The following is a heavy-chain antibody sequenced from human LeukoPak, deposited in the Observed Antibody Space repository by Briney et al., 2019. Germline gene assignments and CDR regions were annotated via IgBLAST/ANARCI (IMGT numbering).Heavy chain of an antibody. CDR3: ARGGSSGWLDY. J-gene: IGHJ4*02. CDR2: IYYSGST. V-gene: IGHV4-59*01. CDR1: GGSISSNY. D-gene: IGHD6-19*01. Sequence: SETLSLTCTVSGGSISSNYWSWIRQPPGKGLEWIGYIYYSGSTNYNPSLKGRVTISIDTSKNHFSLQLSSLTAADTAVYYCARGGSSGWLDYWGQGTLVTVSS.